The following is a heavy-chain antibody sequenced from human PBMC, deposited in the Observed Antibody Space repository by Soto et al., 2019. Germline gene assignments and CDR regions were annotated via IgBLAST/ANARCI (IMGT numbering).Heavy chain of an antibody. CDR2: ISAYNGNT. Sequence: ASVKVSCKASGYTFTSYGISWVRQAPGQGLDWMGWISAYNGNTNYAQKLQGRVTMTTDTSTSTAYMELRSLRSDDTAVYYCASVGYSGSYYIRPGYYGMDVWGQGTTVTVSS. D-gene: IGHD1-26*01. J-gene: IGHJ6*02. CDR1: GYTFTSYG. CDR3: ASVGYSGSYYIRPGYYGMDV. V-gene: IGHV1-18*01.